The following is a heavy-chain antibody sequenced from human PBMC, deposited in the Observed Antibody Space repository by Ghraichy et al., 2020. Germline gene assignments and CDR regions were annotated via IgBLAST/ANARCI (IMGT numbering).Heavy chain of an antibody. Sequence: GGSLRLSCAASGFTLSTYELNWVRQAPGKGLEWVSYISSSGSSIYYADSVKGRFTISRDNAKNSLYLQMDSLRAEDTAVYYCASDPMRYYDSNPQVWGQGTTVTVSS. V-gene: IGHV3-48*03. CDR2: ISSSGSSI. CDR3: ASDPMRYYDSNPQV. CDR1: GFTLSTYE. D-gene: IGHD3-22*01. J-gene: IGHJ6*02.